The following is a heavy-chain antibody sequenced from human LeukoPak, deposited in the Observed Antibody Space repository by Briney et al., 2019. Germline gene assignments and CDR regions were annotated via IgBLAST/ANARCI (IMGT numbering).Heavy chain of an antibody. CDR2: IYYSGST. CDR3: ARTYDSSGYNFDY. J-gene: IGHJ4*02. V-gene: IGHV4-59*08. Sequence: SETLSLTCAVYGGSFSSYYWSWIRQPPGKGLEWIGYIYYSGSTNYNPSLKSRVTISVDTSKNQFSLKLSSVTATDTAVYYCARTYDSSGYNFDYWGQGTLVTVSS. D-gene: IGHD3-22*01. CDR1: GGSFSSYY.